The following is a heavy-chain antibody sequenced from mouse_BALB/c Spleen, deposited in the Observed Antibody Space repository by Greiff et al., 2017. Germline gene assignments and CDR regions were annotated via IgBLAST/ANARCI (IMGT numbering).Heavy chain of an antibody. CDR2: INPSNGGT. CDR1: GYTFTSYY. J-gene: IGHJ3*01. D-gene: IGHD2-4*01. V-gene: IGHV1S81*02. Sequence: QVQLQPPGAELVKPGASVKLSCKASGYTFTSYYMYWVKQRPGQGLEWLGGINPSNGGTNFNEKFKSKATLTVDKSSSTAYMQLSSLTSEDSAVYYWTRRVYDYDVTWCACWGQGALGTGAA. CDR3: TRRVYDYDVTWCAC.